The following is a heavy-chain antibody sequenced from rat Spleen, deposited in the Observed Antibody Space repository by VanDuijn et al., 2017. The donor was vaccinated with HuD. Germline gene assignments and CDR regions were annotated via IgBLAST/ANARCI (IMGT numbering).Heavy chain of an antibody. CDR1: GFTFSDYP. Sequence: ELPLLASGGGLMQPGRSLNLSCAASGFTFSDYPIAWVRQAPRKGLEWVTTITYDGSSTYYRDSMKGRFTISRDNAKSTLYLQISSLRSEDTATYYCARQEDYGGYSRDYFGYWGQGVVVTVSS. D-gene: IGHD1-11*01. J-gene: IGHJ2*01. CDR3: ARQEDYGGYSRDYFGY. V-gene: IGHV5-7*01. CDR2: ITYDGSST.